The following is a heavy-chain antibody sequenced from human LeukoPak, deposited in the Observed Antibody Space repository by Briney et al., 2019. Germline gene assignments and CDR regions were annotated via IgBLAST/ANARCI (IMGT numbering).Heavy chain of an antibody. CDR2: IYSGGST. CDR1: GFTVGSNY. J-gene: IGHJ6*02. D-gene: IGHD5-12*01. Sequence: PGGPLRLSCAASGFTVGSNYMSWVRQAPGKGLEWVSVIYSGGSTYYADSVKGLFTISRDNSKNTLYLQMNSLRAEDTAVYYCARGGPGSYSGYDYSSKDYPEADYYYYYGMDVWGQGTTVTVSS. V-gene: IGHV3-53*01. CDR3: ARGGPGSYSGYDYSSKDYPEADYYYYYGMDV.